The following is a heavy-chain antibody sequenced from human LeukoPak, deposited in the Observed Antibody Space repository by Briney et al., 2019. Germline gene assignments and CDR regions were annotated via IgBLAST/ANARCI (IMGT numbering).Heavy chain of an antibody. Sequence: GGSLRLSCAASGFTVSSNYMSWVRQAPGKGLEWVSVIYSCGSTYYADSVKGRFTISRDNSKNTLHLQMNSLRAEDTAVYYCAKDGRYCITNTCYQYFDLWGQGALVTVSS. V-gene: IGHV3-53*01. J-gene: IGHJ4*02. CDR2: IYSCGST. CDR3: AKDGRYCITNTCYQYFDL. CDR1: GFTVSSNY. D-gene: IGHD2-2*01.